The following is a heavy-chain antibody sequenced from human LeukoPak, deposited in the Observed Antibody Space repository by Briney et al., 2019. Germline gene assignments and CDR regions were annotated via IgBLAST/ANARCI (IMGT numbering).Heavy chain of an antibody. Sequence: SETLSLTCTVSGGSISSGDYYWSWIRQPPGKGLEWIGYIYYSGSTYYNPSLKSRVTISVDTSKNQFSLKLSSVTAADTAVYYCAREERDGYNLGYNWSDPWGQGTLVTVSS. CDR3: AREERDGYNLGYNWSDP. J-gene: IGHJ5*02. CDR2: IYYSGST. D-gene: IGHD5-24*01. V-gene: IGHV4-30-4*01. CDR1: GGSISSGDYY.